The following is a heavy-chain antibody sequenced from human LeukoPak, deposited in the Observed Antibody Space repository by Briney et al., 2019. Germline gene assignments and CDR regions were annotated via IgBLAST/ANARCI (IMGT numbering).Heavy chain of an antibody. D-gene: IGHD1-26*01. CDR3: ANAKGKWEPPLDY. CDR2: ISGSGGST. J-gene: IGHJ4*02. Sequence: PAGGSLRLSCAASGFTFSSYAMSWVRQAPGKGLEWVSAISGSGGSTYYADSVKGRFTISRDNSKNTLYLQMNSLRAEDTAVYYCANAKGKWEPPLDYWGQGTLVTVSS. CDR1: GFTFSSYA. V-gene: IGHV3-23*01.